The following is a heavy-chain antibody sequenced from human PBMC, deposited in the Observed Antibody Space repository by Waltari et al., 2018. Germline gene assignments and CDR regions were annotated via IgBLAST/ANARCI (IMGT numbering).Heavy chain of an antibody. Sequence: QVQLQQSGPGLVKPSETLSLTCGISGDSVSSNSAAWNWNRQSPWRGLEWLGKSYYRSKWFADHVVALKRRILISPDTSQTPFSLQLSSVAPEGVALPSCTLDPYVGYVVSWGQGTLVTVAS. CDR2: SYYRSKWFA. CDR3: TLDPYVGYVVS. D-gene: IGHD3-16*01. CDR1: GDSVSSNSAA. J-gene: IGHJ1*01. V-gene: IGHV6-1*01.